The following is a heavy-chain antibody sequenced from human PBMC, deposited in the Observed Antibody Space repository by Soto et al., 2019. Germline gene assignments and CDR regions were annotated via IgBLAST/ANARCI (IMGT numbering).Heavy chain of an antibody. J-gene: IGHJ4*02. D-gene: IGHD3-22*01. CDR2: INPSGGST. Sequence: GASVEVFSKASGDTLVRYYRYWMRQAPCQGLEWMGIINPSGGSTTYAQKFQGRVTMTRDTSTSTVYMDLSSLRSEDTAVYYCARSPYSSGYYYAIDYWGQGTQVTVSS. V-gene: IGHV1-46*01. CDR3: ARSPYSSGYYYAIDY. CDR1: GDTLVRYY.